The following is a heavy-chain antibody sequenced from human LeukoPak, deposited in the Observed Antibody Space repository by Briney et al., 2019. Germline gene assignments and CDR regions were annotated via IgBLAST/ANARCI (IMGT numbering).Heavy chain of an antibody. J-gene: IGHJ4*02. V-gene: IGHV3-21*04. CDR1: GFSFSDYA. D-gene: IGHD2-15*01. Sequence: GGSLRLSCAASGFSFSDYAMDWVRQAPGKGLEWISAISSSSAYIYYADSVKGRFTISRDNAKSSVSLQMNSLRDDDTALYYCAKEKKSGGWPLDYWGQGALVIVSS. CDR3: AKEKKSGGWPLDY. CDR2: ISSSSAYI.